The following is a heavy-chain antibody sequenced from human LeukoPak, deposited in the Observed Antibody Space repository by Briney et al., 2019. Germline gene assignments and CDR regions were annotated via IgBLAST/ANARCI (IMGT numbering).Heavy chain of an antibody. CDR3: ARARPTDNYDYVWGSNMYYFDY. J-gene: IGHJ4*02. V-gene: IGHV4-4*07. D-gene: IGHD3-16*01. Sequence: SETLSLTCTVSGGSISSYYWSWIRQPAGKGLEWIGRIYTSGSTNYNPSLKSRVTMSVDTSKSQFSLKLSSVTAADTAVYYCARARPTDNYDYVWGSNMYYFDYWGQGTLVTVSS. CDR1: GGSISSYY. CDR2: IYTSGST.